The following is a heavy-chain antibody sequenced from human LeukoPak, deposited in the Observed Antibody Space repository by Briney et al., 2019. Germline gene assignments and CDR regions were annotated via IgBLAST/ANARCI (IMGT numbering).Heavy chain of an antibody. Sequence: TLSLTCAVSGGSISSGGYSWSWIRQPPGKGLEWIGYIYHSGITYYNPSLESRVTISVDRSKNQFSLKLSSVTAADTAVYYCARDGEAAPFDYWGQGTLVTVSS. CDR1: GGSISSGGYS. CDR3: ARDGEAAPFDY. CDR2: IYHSGIT. J-gene: IGHJ4*02. D-gene: IGHD6-6*01. V-gene: IGHV4-30-2*01.